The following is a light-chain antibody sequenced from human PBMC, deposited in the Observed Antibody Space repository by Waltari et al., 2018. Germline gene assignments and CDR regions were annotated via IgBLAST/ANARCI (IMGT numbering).Light chain of an antibody. CDR2: DAS. Sequence: ETVLTQSPGTLSLSPGERATLSCRASQSVASRHLAWYQQKPGQAPRLLIYDASSRATDIPDRFSGSGSGTDFTLTITRLEPEDFVVYYCQQYGNPPRTFGQGTDVEIK. V-gene: IGKV3-20*01. CDR3: QQYGNPPRT. J-gene: IGKJ1*01. CDR1: QSVASRH.